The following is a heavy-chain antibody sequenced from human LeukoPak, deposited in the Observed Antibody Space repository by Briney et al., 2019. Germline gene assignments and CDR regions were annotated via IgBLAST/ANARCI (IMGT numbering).Heavy chain of an antibody. Sequence: ASVKVSCKAFGYTFTGYYMHWVRQAPGQGLEWMGWINPNSGGTNYAQKFQGRVTMTRDTSISTAYMELSRLRSDDTAVYYCARDRSTVTKNWFDPWGQGTLVTVFS. D-gene: IGHD4-17*01. CDR2: INPNSGGT. CDR3: ARDRSTVTKNWFDP. CDR1: GYTFTGYY. J-gene: IGHJ5*02. V-gene: IGHV1-2*02.